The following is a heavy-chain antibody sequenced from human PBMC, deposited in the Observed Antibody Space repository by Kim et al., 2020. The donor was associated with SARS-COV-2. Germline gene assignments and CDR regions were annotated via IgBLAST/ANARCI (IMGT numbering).Heavy chain of an antibody. J-gene: IGHJ4*02. D-gene: IGHD6-19*01. CDR3: TRASSGWYAYDY. V-gene: IGHV4-31*02. Sequence: YYNPSLKSRVTISVDTSKNQFSLKLSSVTAADTAVYYCTRASSGWYAYDYWGQGTLVTVSS.